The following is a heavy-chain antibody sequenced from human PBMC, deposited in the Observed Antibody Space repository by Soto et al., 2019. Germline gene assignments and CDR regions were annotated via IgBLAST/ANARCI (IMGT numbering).Heavy chain of an antibody. V-gene: IGHV1-18*01. Sequence: ASVKVSCKASGYTFTSYGISWVRLAPGQGLEWMGWISAYNGNTNYAQKLQGRVTMTTDTSTSTAYMELRSLRSDDTAVYYCARDGRDIVVVPAAMCDYWGQGTLVTVSS. J-gene: IGHJ4*02. CDR3: ARDGRDIVVVPAAMCDY. CDR2: ISAYNGNT. D-gene: IGHD2-2*01. CDR1: GYTFTSYG.